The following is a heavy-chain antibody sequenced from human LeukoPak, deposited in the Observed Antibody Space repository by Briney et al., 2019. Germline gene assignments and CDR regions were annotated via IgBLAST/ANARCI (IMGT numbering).Heavy chain of an antibody. V-gene: IGHV1-69*13. D-gene: IGHD6-13*01. CDR2: IIPIFGTA. CDR3: ARAPHRTSSWYYYYGMDV. J-gene: IGHJ6*02. CDR1: GGTFSSYA. Sequence: GASVKVSCKASGGTFSSYAISWVRQAPGQGLEWMGGIIPIFGTANYAQKFQGRVTITADASTSTAYMELCSLRSEDTAVYYCARAPHRTSSWYYYYGMDVWGQGTTVTVSS.